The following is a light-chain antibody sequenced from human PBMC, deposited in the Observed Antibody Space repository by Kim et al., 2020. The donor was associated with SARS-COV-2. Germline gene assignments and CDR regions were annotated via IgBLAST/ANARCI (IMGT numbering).Light chain of an antibody. CDR1: SHGSYY. CDR2: GKS. J-gene: IGLJ2*01. V-gene: IGLV3-19*01. Sequence: ALGQTVRITCHGDSHGSYYAGGYQQKSGQAPVLVIYGKSNRPSGIPDRFSGSSSGNTASLTITGAQAEDEADYYCNSRDSSGNQLVFGGGTQLTVL. CDR3: NSRDSSGNQLV.